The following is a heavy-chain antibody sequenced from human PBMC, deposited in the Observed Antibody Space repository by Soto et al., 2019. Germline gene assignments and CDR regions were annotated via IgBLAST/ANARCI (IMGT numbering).Heavy chain of an antibody. CDR2: ISSNGGTT. V-gene: IGHV3-64*01. J-gene: IGHJ4*02. D-gene: IGHD1-7*01. CDR1: GFTFSRYD. CDR3: VSRVSGNYDY. Sequence: EVQLAESGGGMVQPGGSLRLSCVASGFTFSRYDMHWVRQAPGKGLEYVSSISSNGGTTYYGNSVKGRFTISRDNSKNTLYLRMDSLRAEDMAVYYCVSRVSGNYDYWGQGTLVTVSS.